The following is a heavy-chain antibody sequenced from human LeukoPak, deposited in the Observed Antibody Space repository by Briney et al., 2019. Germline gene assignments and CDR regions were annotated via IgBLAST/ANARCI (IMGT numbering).Heavy chain of an antibody. J-gene: IGHJ4*02. CDR1: GFTFSPYA. CDR3: AKDGYCSSTSCYPNHFDS. V-gene: IGHV3-30*18. Sequence: GESLRLSCAAPGFTFSPYAMHWVRQAPGKGLEWVALISNDGSKKYYADSVKGRFTISRDNSKNTLDLQMNSLRAEDTAVYYCAKDGYCSSTSCYPNHFDSWGQGTLVTVSS. CDR2: ISNDGSKK. D-gene: IGHD2-2*03.